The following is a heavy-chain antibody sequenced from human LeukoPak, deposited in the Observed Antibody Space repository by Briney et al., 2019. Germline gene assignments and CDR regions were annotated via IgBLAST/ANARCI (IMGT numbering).Heavy chain of an antibody. CDR2: ISTGGGTT. J-gene: IGHJ6*03. V-gene: IGHV3-23*01. D-gene: IGHD2-2*01. CDR3: AKGTSWINPYFYMDV. CDR1: GFTFTXXX. Sequence: AASGFTFTXXXXXXVXXXPGXXXXXXXXISTGGGTTYYADSVKGRFTISRDNSRNMYLQMNSLRAEDTAIYYCAKGTSWINPYFYMDVWGKGTTVTVSS.